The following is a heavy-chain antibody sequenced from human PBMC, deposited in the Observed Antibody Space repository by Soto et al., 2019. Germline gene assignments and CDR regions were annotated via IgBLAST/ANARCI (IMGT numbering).Heavy chain of an antibody. D-gene: IGHD4-4*01. J-gene: IGHJ5*02. Sequence: GGALRLSCGGSGGTLSGGAMHGVRQASGQGLEWVSRIRSKANSYATAYAASVKGRFTISRDDSKNTAYLQMNSLKTEDTAVYYCTRQTPVGFDPWGQGP. V-gene: IGHV3-73*01. CDR2: IRSKANSYAT. CDR3: TRQTPVGFDP. CDR1: GGTLSGGA.